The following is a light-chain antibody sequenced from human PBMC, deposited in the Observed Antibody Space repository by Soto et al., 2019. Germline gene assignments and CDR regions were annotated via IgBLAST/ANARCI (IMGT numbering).Light chain of an antibody. J-gene: IGKJ1*01. CDR1: QSVRNNY. V-gene: IGKV3-20*01. CDR2: ETY. CDR3: QQYGGSSRT. Sequence: IVLTQSPDTLSLSPGERVTLCCRASQSVRNNYLAWYQQKPGQAPRLLIYETYRRATGIPDRFSGSGSGIDFTLTISRLEPEDFAVYLCQQYGGSSRTFGLGTKVEIK.